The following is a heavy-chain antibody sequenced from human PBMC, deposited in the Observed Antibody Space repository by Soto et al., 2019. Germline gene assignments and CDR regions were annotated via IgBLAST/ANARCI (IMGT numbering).Heavy chain of an antibody. CDR2: IYYSGST. J-gene: IGHJ6*02. CDR3: ARELIVRGVNYYYYGMDV. CDR1: GGSISSYY. Sequence: PSETLSLTCTVSGGSISSYYWSWIRQPPGKGLEWIGYIYYSGSTNYNPSLKSRVTISVDTSKNQFSLKLSSVTAADTAVYYCARELIVRGVNYYYYGMDVWGQGTTVTVSS. V-gene: IGHV4-59*01. D-gene: IGHD3-10*01.